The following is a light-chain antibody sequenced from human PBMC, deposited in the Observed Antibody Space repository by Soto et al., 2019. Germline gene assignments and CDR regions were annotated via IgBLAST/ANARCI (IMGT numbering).Light chain of an antibody. CDR2: AAS. CDR1: QSISNY. J-gene: IGKJ4*01. CDR3: QQSYSALT. V-gene: IGKV1-39*01. Sequence: DIQMTQSPSSLSASVGDRVTITCRSSQSISNYLNWYQQQAGKAPKLLIFAASSLHSGVPSRFSGSGSGTDFTLTISSLQPEDFATYYCQQSYSALTFGGGTKVEI.